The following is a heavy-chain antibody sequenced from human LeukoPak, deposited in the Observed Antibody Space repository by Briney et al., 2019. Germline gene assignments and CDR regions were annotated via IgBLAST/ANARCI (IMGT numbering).Heavy chain of an antibody. D-gene: IGHD3-9*01. V-gene: IGHV3-9*01. CDR2: ISWNSGSI. CDR1: GFTFDDYA. Sequence: SLRLSCAASGFTFDDYAMHWVRQAPGKGLEWVSGISWNSGSIGYADSVKGRFTISRDNAKNSLYLQMNSLRAEDTALYYCAKGDILTGYPFLDYWGQGTLVTVSS. CDR3: AKGDILTGYPFLDY. J-gene: IGHJ4*02.